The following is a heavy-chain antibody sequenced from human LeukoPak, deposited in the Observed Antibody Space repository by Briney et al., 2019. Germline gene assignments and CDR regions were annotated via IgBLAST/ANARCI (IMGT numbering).Heavy chain of an antibody. CDR2: IKTKTDGGTT. CDR3: TTERYYDSSGYQFDAFDI. Sequence: GGSPRLSCAASGFTFSNAWMSWVRQAPGKGLEWVGRIKTKTDGGTTDYAAPVKGRFTISRDDSKNTLYLQMNSLKTEDTAVYYCTTERYYDSSGYQFDAFDIWGQGTMVTVSS. J-gene: IGHJ3*02. V-gene: IGHV3-15*01. D-gene: IGHD3-22*01. CDR1: GFTFSNAW.